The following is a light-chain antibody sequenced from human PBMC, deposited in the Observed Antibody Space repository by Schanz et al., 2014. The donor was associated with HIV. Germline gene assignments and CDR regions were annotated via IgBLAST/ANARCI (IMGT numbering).Light chain of an antibody. CDR2: GAS. V-gene: IGKV3-15*01. J-gene: IGKJ4*01. CDR1: QSVSSN. CDR3: QQYNNWPPV. Sequence: EIVMTQSPVTLSVSPGERATLSCRASQSVSSNLAWYQQKPGQAPRLLIYGASTRATGIPASFSGSGSGTEFTLTISSLQSEDFAVYYCQQYNNWPPVFGGGTKVEIK.